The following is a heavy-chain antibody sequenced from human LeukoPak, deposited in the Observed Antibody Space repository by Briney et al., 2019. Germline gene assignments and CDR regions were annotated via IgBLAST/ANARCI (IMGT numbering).Heavy chain of an antibody. J-gene: IGHJ3*02. D-gene: IGHD1-26*01. CDR2: ISSSSSYI. CDR1: GFTFSSYS. V-gene: IGHV3-21*01. CDR3: ARDLIRYSGSYPNSRNAFDI. Sequence: PGGSLRLSCAASGFTFSSYSMNWVRQAPGKGLEWVSSISSSSSYIYYADSVKGRFTISRDNAKNSLYLQMNSLRAEDTAVYYCARDLIRYSGSYPNSRNAFDIWGQGTMVTVSS.